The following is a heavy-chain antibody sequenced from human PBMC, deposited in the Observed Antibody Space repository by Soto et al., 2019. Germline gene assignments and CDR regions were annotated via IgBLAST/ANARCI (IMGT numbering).Heavy chain of an antibody. CDR3: ARESRSWYGSIWDY. J-gene: IGHJ4*02. D-gene: IGHD6-13*01. CDR1: GGSISSYY. V-gene: IGHV4-59*12. CDR2: IYFSGGT. Sequence: QVQLQESGPGLVKPSETLSLTCTVSGGSISSYYWSWILQPPGKGLEWIGYIYFSGGTNYNPSLNSRVTISVDTSKNQFSLKLSSVTAADTAVYYCARESRSWYGSIWDYWGQATLVTVSS.